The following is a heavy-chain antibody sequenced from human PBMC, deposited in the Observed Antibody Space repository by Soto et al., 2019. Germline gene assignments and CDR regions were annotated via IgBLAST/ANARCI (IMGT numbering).Heavy chain of an antibody. CDR3: AKAFGDWYPFEK. CDR2: INDNGDLR. Sequence: GGSLRLSCAASGFTFNSYAMSWVRRAPGKGLEWVSTINDNGDLRYYADSVRGRFTISRDNSKNTLYLQLNNLRAEDTARYHCAKAFGDWYPFEKWGLGALVTVSS. V-gene: IGHV3-23*01. CDR1: GFTFNSYA. D-gene: IGHD2-21*02. J-gene: IGHJ4*02.